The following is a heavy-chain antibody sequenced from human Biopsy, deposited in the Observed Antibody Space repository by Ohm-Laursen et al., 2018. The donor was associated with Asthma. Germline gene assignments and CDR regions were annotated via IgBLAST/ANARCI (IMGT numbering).Heavy chain of an antibody. D-gene: IGHD6-25*01. CDR3: ARVFESSEWGPFYHFGLDV. V-gene: IGHV3-11*01. Sequence: LSLTCAASGFSFSDYYMTWMRQAPGKGLEWVPSISSSGSTTYPAESVKGRFTISRDNAQKSLFLQMGSLRAEDTAIYYCARVFESSEWGPFYHFGLDVWGQGTTVAVSS. CDR2: ISSSGSTT. J-gene: IGHJ6*02. CDR1: GFSFSDYY.